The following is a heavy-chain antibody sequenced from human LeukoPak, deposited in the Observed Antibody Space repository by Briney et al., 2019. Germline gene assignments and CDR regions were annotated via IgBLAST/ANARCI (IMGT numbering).Heavy chain of an antibody. Sequence: GGSLRLSCAASGFTFSSYAMSWVRQAPGKGLEWVSAISGSGGSTYYADSVKGRFTISRDNSKNTLYLQMNSLRAEDTAVYYCATGVYSYGYGYDYRGQGTLVTVSS. CDR1: GFTFSSYA. J-gene: IGHJ4*02. D-gene: IGHD5-18*01. CDR3: ATGVYSYGYGYDY. CDR2: ISGSGGST. V-gene: IGHV3-23*01.